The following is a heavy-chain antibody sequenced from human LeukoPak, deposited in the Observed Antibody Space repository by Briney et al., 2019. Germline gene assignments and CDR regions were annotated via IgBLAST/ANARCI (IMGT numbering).Heavy chain of an antibody. Sequence: QTGGSLRLSCTASGYTFGDYAMSWVRQAPGKGLEWGGFIRSKAYGGTTEYAASVKGRFTISRDDSKSIAYLQMNSLKTEDTAVYYCTRDLRNRITIFGVVCYYMDVWGKGTTVTVSS. D-gene: IGHD3-3*01. CDR1: GYTFGDYA. V-gene: IGHV3-49*04. CDR2: IRSKAYGGTT. CDR3: TRDLRNRITIFGVVCYYMDV. J-gene: IGHJ6*03.